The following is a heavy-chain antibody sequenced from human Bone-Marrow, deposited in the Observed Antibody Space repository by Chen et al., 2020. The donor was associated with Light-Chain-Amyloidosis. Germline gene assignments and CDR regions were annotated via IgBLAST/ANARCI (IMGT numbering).Heavy chain of an antibody. CDR3: ARGEVTTSFYYYGMDV. D-gene: IGHD4-17*01. Sequence: QVQLVQSGAEVKKPGASVKVSCKASGYTFTGYYMHWVRQAPGQGLEGMGWINPNSGGTNYAQTFQGWVNMTRDTSISTAYMELSRLRSDDTAVYYCARGEVTTSFYYYGMDVWGQGTTVTVSS. CDR1: GYTFTGYY. J-gene: IGHJ6*02. CDR2: INPNSGGT. V-gene: IGHV1-2*04.